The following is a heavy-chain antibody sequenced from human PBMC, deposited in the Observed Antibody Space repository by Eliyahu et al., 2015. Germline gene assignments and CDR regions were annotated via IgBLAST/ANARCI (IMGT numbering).Heavy chain of an antibody. CDR1: XGSXSSSSYY. Sequence: QLQLQESGPGLVKPSETLSLTCXVSXGSXSSSSYYWGWIRQPPGKGLEWIGSIYXSGSTYXNPSLKSRVTISVDTSKNQFSLKLSSVTAADTAVYYCARLFNSGGSCYPDYWGQGTLVTVSS. J-gene: IGHJ4*02. CDR3: ARLFNSGGSCYPDY. CDR2: IYXSGST. D-gene: IGHD2-15*01. V-gene: IGHV4-39*01.